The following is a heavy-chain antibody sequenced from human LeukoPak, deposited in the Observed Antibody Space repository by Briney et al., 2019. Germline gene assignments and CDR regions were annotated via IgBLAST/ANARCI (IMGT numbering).Heavy chain of an antibody. CDR2: IIPIFGTA. V-gene: IGHV1-69*13. CDR1: GGTFSSYA. D-gene: IGHD6-19*01. CDR3: AFRSGIAVAGPFDY. Sequence: SVKVSCKASGGTFSSYAISWVRQAPGQGLEWLGGIIPIFGTANYAQKFQGRVTITADESTSTAYMELSSLRSEDTAVYYCAFRSGIAVAGPFDYWGQGTLVTVSS. J-gene: IGHJ4*02.